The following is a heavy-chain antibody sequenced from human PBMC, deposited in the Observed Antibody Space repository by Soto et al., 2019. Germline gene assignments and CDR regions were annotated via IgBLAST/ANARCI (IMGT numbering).Heavy chain of an antibody. V-gene: IGHV4-31*03. D-gene: IGHD2-15*01. CDR2: IYYSGST. CDR3: ARSRPSSGYCSGGSCYSSADY. J-gene: IGHJ4*02. Sequence: PSETLSLTCTVSGGSISSGGYYWSWIRQHPGKGLEWIGYIYYSGSTYYNPSLKSRVTISVDTSKNQFSLKLSSVTAADTAVYYCARSRPSSGYCSGGSCYSSADYWGQGTLVTVSS. CDR1: GGSISSGGYY.